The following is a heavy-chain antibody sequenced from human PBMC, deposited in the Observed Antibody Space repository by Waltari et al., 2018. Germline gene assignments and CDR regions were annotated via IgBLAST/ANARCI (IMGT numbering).Heavy chain of an antibody. V-gene: IGHV1-24*01. Sequence: QVQLVQSGADVKKPGASVKVSCKVSGHSLNELSIPWGRQAPEKGLEWMGGADPDNGKTVYAQSFQGRVTMTEDTSTDTAYMELTSLTSDDTAIYYCAVVRRQVYVHCYFDLWGRGTLVTVSS. J-gene: IGHJ2*01. CDR2: ADPDNGKT. D-gene: IGHD3-10*02. CDR1: GHSLNELS. CDR3: AVVRRQVYVHCYFDL.